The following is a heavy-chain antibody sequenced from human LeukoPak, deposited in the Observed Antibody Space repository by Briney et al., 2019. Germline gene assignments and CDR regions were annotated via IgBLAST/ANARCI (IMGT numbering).Heavy chain of an antibody. D-gene: IGHD2-2*02. CDR3: ARSLRYCSSTSCYTRSRWFDP. J-gene: IGHJ5*02. V-gene: IGHV1-8*01. CDR2: MNPNSGNT. CDR1: GYTFTSYD. Sequence: ASVKVSCKASGYTFTSYDINWVRQATGQGLEWMGWMNPNSGNTGYAQKFQGRVTMTRNTSISTAYMELSSLRSEDTAVYYCARSLRYCSSTSCYTRSRWFDPWGQGTLVTVSS.